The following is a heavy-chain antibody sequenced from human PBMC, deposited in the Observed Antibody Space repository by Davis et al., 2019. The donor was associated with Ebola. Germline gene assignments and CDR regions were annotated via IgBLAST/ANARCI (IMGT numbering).Heavy chain of an antibody. V-gene: IGHV3-30*18. J-gene: IGHJ4*02. D-gene: IGHD5-18*01. CDR1: GFTFSSYA. Sequence: PGGSLRLSCAASGFTFSSYAMHWVRQAPGKGLEWVAAISYDASNEYHEDSMKGLFTISRDNSKNALYLQMNSLRAEDTAVYYCAKGRQQWIDHWGQGTLVTVSS. CDR2: ISYDASNE. CDR3: AKGRQQWIDH.